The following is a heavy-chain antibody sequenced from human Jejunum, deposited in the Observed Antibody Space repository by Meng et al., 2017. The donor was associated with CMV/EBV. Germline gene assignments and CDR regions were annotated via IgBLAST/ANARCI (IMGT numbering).Heavy chain of an antibody. CDR1: GFSFKYGG. CDR2: RGGGGGIP. Sequence: GFSFKYGGVSWDRQAQGKGLEWVESRGGGGGIPYYADSVKGRFTISNDNSQNTSYLQMNSLRVEDTALYYCVKNRGQVLAYGMDVWGQGTTVTVSS. J-gene: IGHJ6*02. D-gene: IGHD2-8*01. CDR3: VKNRGQVLAYGMDV. V-gene: IGHV3-23*01.